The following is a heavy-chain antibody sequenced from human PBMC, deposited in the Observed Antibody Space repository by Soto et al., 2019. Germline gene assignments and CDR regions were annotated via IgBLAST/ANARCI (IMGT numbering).Heavy chain of an antibody. Sequence: EVQLLESGGGLVQPGGSLRLSCAASGFTFSSYAMSWVRQAPGKGLEWVSAISGSGGSTYYADSVKGRFTISRDNSKNTLYLQMNSLRAEDTAVYYCAKSDPGSSWYGWYYYYGMDVWGQGTTVTVSS. J-gene: IGHJ6*02. CDR3: AKSDPGSSWYGWYYYYGMDV. CDR2: ISGSGGST. CDR1: GFTFSSYA. V-gene: IGHV3-23*01. D-gene: IGHD6-13*01.